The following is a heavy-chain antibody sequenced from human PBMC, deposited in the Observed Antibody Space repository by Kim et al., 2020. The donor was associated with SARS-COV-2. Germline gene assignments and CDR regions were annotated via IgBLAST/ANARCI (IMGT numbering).Heavy chain of an antibody. CDR1: GYTFTSYG. D-gene: IGHD2-15*01. Sequence: ASVKVSCKASGYTFTSYGIIWVRQAPGQGLEWRGWISAYNGNTNYAQKLQGRVTMTTDPSTSTAYMELRSLRADDTAVYYCARDSLGYCSGGSCSYYYYGMDVWGQGTTVSGSS. J-gene: IGHJ6*01. CDR2: ISAYNGNT. CDR3: ARDSLGYCSGGSCSYYYYGMDV. V-gene: IGHV1-18*01.